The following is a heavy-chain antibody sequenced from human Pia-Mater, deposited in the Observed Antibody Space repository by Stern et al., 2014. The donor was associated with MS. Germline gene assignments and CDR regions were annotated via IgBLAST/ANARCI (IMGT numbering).Heavy chain of an antibody. CDR2: SYYDGTT. CDR1: GGSISTYR. J-gene: IGHJ4*02. CDR3: ARSPHTGSGWLYYFDY. D-gene: IGHD6-19*01. Sequence: QVQLQESGARLVKPSGSLSLTCSVSGGSISTYRLNWVRQSPGKGLEWVGCSYYDGTTNYNFSLKSRVIISVDRSGNQYSLKLSSVTAADTAVYYCARSPHTGSGWLYYFDYWGQGALVTVSS. V-gene: IGHV4-59*01.